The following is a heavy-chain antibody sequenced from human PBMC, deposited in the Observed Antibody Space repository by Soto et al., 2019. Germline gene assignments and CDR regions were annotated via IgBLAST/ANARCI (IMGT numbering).Heavy chain of an antibody. Sequence: EVHLLESGGGLVQPRGSLRLSCVGSGFTFSSYAMSWVRQAPGKGLEWVSAISGSGDSTYYADSVKGRFTISRDNSMNTLYLQMIRRRVEDTAVYYCAKDTMVRRVTTSYYYGMDVWGQGTTVTVSS. CDR1: GFTFSSYA. D-gene: IGHD3-10*01. V-gene: IGHV3-23*01. CDR2: ISGSGDST. J-gene: IGHJ6*02. CDR3: AKDTMVRRVTTSYYYGMDV.